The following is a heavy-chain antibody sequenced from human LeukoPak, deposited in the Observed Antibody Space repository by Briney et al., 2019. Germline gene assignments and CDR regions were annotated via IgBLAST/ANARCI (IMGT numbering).Heavy chain of an antibody. D-gene: IGHD1-26*01. CDR1: GFTFDDYA. CDR2: ISWNSGSI. V-gene: IGHV3-9*01. J-gene: IGHJ3*02. Sequence: PGRSLRLSCAASGFTFDDYAMHWVRQAPGKGLEWVSGISWNSGSIGYADSVKGRFTISRDNAKNSLYLQMNSLRAEDTALYYCAKDMRWELLRSDAFDIWGQGTMVTVSS. CDR3: AKDMRWELLRSDAFDI.